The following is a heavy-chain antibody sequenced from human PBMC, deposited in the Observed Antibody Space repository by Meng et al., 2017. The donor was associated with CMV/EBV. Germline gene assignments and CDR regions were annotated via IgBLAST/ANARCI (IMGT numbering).Heavy chain of an antibody. V-gene: IGHV3-11*04. Sequence: GESLKISCAVSGFIFSDYSMSWIRQAPGKGLEWVSYISSSGSIIYYADSVKGRFTISRDNAKNSLYLQMNSLRAEDTAVYYCARDSAYYDFWSGNPLLDYWGQGTLVTVSS. CDR2: ISSSGSII. J-gene: IGHJ4*02. CDR1: GFIFSDYS. CDR3: ARDSAYYDFWSGNPLLDY. D-gene: IGHD3-3*01.